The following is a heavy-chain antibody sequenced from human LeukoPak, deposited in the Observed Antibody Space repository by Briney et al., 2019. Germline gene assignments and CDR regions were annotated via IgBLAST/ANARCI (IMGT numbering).Heavy chain of an antibody. Sequence: GGSLRLSCAASGFTFSSYSMNWVPQAPGKGLEWVSSISSSSSYIYYADSVKGRFTIARDKARNSLYLQMSSLRAEDTAVYYCARGSSSVWNWGQGTLVTVSS. CDR2: ISSSSSYI. CDR1: GFTFSSYS. CDR3: ARGSSSVWN. V-gene: IGHV3-21*01. J-gene: IGHJ4*02. D-gene: IGHD2-15*01.